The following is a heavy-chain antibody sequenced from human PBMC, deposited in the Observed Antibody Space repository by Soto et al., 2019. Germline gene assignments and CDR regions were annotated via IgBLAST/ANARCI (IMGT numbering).Heavy chain of an antibody. CDR1: GGSISSGDYY. V-gene: IGHV4-30-4*01. J-gene: IGHJ5*02. CDR3: ARGMHYGGNSVWFDP. CDR2: IYYSGST. Sequence: PSETLSLTCTVSGGSISSGDYYWSWIRQPPGKGLEWIGYIYYSGSTYYNPSLKSRVTISVDTSKNQFSLKLSSVTAADTAVYYCARGMHYGGNSVWFDPWGQGTLVTRLL. D-gene: IGHD4-17*01.